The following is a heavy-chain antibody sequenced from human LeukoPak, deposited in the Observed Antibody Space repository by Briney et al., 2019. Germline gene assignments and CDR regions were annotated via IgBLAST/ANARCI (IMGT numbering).Heavy chain of an antibody. CDR1: GFTFSRSA. J-gene: IGHJ4*02. CDR2: ISSSGNT. CDR3: VKGRISEDGLDF. Sequence: SGGSLRLSCAASGFTFSRSAMTWVRQTPGKGLDWVSSISSSGNTYYSDYVKGRFPISRDNSKNMLYLQMNSLRAEDTAVYYCVKGRISEDGLDFWGQGTLVTVSS. V-gene: IGHV3-23*01. D-gene: IGHD6-13*01.